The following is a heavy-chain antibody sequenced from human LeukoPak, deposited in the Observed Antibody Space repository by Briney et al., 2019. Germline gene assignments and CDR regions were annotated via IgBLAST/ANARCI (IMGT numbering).Heavy chain of an antibody. CDR3: ARSRLRLWFGES. CDR2: ISSSGSTI. V-gene: IGHV3-11*01. J-gene: IGHJ5*02. CDR1: GFTFSDYY. D-gene: IGHD3-10*01. Sequence: GSLRLSCAASGFTFSDYYMGWIRQAPGKGLEWVSYISSSGSTIYYADSVKGRFTISRDNAKNSLYLQMNSLRAEDTAVYYCARSRLRLWFGESWGQGTLVTVSS.